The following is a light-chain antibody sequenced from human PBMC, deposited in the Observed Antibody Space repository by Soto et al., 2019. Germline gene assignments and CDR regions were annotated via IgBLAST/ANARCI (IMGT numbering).Light chain of an antibody. CDR1: RSDVGGYNF. J-gene: IGLJ2*01. CDR3: SPYTRTNPLV. Sequence: QSALTQPASVSGSPGQSITISCTGTRSDVGGYNFVSWYQQHPGKVPQLLIYDFTNRPSGVSNRLYGSKSANKDSLSISGLLDEDEAAYSCSPYTRTNPLVFVGGTQLTVL. V-gene: IGLV2-14*03. CDR2: DFT.